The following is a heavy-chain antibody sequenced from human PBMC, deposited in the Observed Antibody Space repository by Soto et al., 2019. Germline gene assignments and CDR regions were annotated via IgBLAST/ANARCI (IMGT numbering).Heavy chain of an antibody. J-gene: IGHJ4*02. V-gene: IGHV1-69*01. D-gene: IGHD3-22*01. CDR1: GRTFNNYA. Sequence: QVQLVQSGAEVKKPGSSVKVFCKASGRTFNNYAISWVRQAPGIGFEWLGVIIPIGGTPEHAQKFQGRVTISADESTNTAYMELSSLRSEDTAVYYCATNYYDGSGHYFIFEHWGQGTLVTVSS. CDR3: ATNYYDGSGHYFIFEH. CDR2: IIPIGGTP.